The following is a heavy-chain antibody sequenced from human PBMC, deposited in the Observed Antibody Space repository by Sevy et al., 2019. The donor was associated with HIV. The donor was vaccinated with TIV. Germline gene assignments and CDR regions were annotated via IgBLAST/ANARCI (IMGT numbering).Heavy chain of an antibody. CDR1: GFTFNNAW. Sequence: GGSLRLSCAASGFTFNNAWMTWVRQAPGKGLEWVGRIKSKTDGGTTDYAAPVKGRFSISRDDSQNTLYMQMNSLKTTDTAVYYCTTKSDFWSGYQYFDLWGRGTLVTVSS. CDR2: IKSKTDGGTT. V-gene: IGHV3-15*01. D-gene: IGHD3-3*01. J-gene: IGHJ2*01. CDR3: TTKSDFWSGYQYFDL.